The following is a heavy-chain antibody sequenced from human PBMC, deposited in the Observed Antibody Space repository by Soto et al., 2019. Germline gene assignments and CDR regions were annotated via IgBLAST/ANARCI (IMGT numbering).Heavy chain of an antibody. CDR3: VREGRSSTSCNTGCAFDI. CDR1: GFTSWDYD. Sequence: QVQLVESGGALVKPGGSLRLSCAASGFTSWDYDMSWIRQAPGKGLEWVSYISRSGNTMYYGDYVKGRFTISRDNAENSVLLQMSSRRAEDTAVYYCVREGRSSTSCNTGCAFDIWGQGTMVTVSS. CDR2: ISRSGNTM. D-gene: IGHD2-2*02. V-gene: IGHV3-11*01. J-gene: IGHJ3*02.